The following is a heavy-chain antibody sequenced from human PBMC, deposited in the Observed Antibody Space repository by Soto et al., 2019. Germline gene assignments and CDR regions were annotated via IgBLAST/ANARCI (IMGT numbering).Heavy chain of an antibody. D-gene: IGHD4-17*01. V-gene: IGHV4-39*01. J-gene: IGHJ6*03. CDR2: IYYSGST. Sequence: SETLSLTCTVSGGSISSSSYYWGWIRQPPGKGLEWIGSIYYSGSTYYNPSLKSRVTISVDTSKNQFSLKLSSVTAADTAVYYCARHPYGDWEYYYYMDVWGKGTTVTVSS. CDR1: GGSISSSSYY. CDR3: ARHPYGDWEYYYYMDV.